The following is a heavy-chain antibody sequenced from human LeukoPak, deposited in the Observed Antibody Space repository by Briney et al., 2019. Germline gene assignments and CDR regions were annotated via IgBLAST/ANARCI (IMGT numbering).Heavy chain of an antibody. D-gene: IGHD6-13*01. J-gene: IGHJ5*02. V-gene: IGHV1-2*02. Sequence: ASVTVSCKASGYTFTGYYMHWVRQAPGQGLEWMGWINPNSGGTNYAQKFQGRVTMTRDTSISTAYMELSRLRSDDTAVYYCARVAGGSSWYGLGFDPWGQGTLVTVSS. CDR3: ARVAGGSSWYGLGFDP. CDR2: INPNSGGT. CDR1: GYTFTGYY.